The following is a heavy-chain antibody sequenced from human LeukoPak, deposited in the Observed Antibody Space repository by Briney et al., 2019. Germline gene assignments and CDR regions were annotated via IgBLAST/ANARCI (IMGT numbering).Heavy chain of an antibody. CDR3: ARALYSSGWSSWFDP. CDR2: INHSGST. V-gene: IGHV4-34*01. CDR1: GGSYSGYY. Sequence: SETLSLTCAVYGGSYSGYYWSWIRQPPGKGLEWIGEINHSGSTNYNPSLKSRVTISVDTSKNQFSLKLSSVTAADTAVYYCARALYSSGWSSWFDPWGQGTLVTVSS. D-gene: IGHD6-19*01. J-gene: IGHJ5*02.